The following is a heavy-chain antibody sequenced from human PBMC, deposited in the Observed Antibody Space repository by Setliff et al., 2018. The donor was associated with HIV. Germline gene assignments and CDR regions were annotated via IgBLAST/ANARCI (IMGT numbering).Heavy chain of an antibody. D-gene: IGHD3-9*01. CDR3: ARDSIYYDILTGYDAFDI. J-gene: IGHJ3*02. CDR2: IIPAFGTA. V-gene: IGHV1-69*05. Sequence: SVKVSCKTSGDTLSIHPISWVRQAPGRGLDWMGGIIPAFGTANYAQKFQDRVTITTDESTTTVFMELTGLRSEDTAVYYRARDSIYYDILTGYDAFDIWGQGTMVTVSS. CDR1: GDTLSIHP.